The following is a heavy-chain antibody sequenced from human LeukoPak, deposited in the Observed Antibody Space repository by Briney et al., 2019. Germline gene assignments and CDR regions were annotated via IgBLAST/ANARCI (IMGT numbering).Heavy chain of an antibody. V-gene: IGHV3-30*18. D-gene: IGHD2-15*01. J-gene: IGHJ4*02. CDR3: AKDLEDCSGGSCYPPADY. Sequence: GGSLRLSCAASGFTFSSYGMHWVRQAPGKGLEWVAVISYDGSNKYYADSVKGRFTISRDNSKNTLYLQINSLRAEDTAVYYCAKDLEDCSGGSCYPPADYWGQGTLVTVSS. CDR1: GFTFSSYG. CDR2: ISYDGSNK.